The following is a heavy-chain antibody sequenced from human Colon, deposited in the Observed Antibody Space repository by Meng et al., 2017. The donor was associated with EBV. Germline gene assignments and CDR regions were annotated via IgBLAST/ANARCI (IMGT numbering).Heavy chain of an antibody. J-gene: IGHJ4*02. D-gene: IGHD3-16*01. Sequence: EVELVDWWGGVDRPGGCLGSSCPASGFTFDVYTMYWVRQLPGKGLEWVSLISWDGRTTFYADSVEGRFTIFRDNNKNSLYLYMNSLRTEDTALYYCAKGPGIDYAHYFDSWGQGTLVTVSS. CDR1: GFTFDVYT. CDR2: ISWDGRTT. CDR3: AKGPGIDYAHYFDS. V-gene: IGHV3-43*01.